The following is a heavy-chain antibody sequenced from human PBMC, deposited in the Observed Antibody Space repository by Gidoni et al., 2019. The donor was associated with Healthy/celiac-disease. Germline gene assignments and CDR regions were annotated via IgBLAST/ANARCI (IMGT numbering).Heavy chain of an antibody. D-gene: IGHD6-19*01. CDR1: GFTFRRYA. CDR3: AKGGYSSGWYGLGY. CDR2: ISGSGGST. V-gene: IGHV3-23*01. Sequence: EVQLLESGGGLVQPGGSLRLSCAASGFTFRRYAMSWVRQAPGKGLEGVSAISGSGGSTYYADSVKGRFTISRDNSKNTLYLQMNSLRAEDTAVYYCAKGGYSSGWYGLGYWGQGTLVTVSS. J-gene: IGHJ4*02.